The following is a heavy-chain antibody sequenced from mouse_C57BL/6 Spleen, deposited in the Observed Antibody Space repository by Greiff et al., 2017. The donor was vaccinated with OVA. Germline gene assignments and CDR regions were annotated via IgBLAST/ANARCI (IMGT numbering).Heavy chain of an antibody. CDR3: EVYYYGSSYWVDY. D-gene: IGHD1-1*01. V-gene: IGHV1-26*01. J-gene: IGHJ4*01. CDR2: INPNNGGT. CDR1: GYTFTDYY. Sequence: VQLQQSGPELVKPGASVKISCKASGYTFTDYYMNWVKQSHGKSLEWIGDINPNNGGTSYNQKFKGKATLTVDKSSSTAYMELRSLTAEDSAVYYCEVYYYGSSYWVDYWGQGTSVTVSS.